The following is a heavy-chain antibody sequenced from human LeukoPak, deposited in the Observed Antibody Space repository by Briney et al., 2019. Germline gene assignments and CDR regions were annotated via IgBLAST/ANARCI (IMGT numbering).Heavy chain of an antibody. J-gene: IGHJ4*02. D-gene: IGHD1-26*01. CDR2: ISLAGQT. Sequence: SETLSLTCGASGGTISGTNWRSWVRQPPGQGLEWIGEISLAGQTNYNPSLNGRVTMSLDKSSNQLSLHLTSVTAADTATYFCSRESGPFCPFGYWGQGTLVIVSS. CDR3: SRESGPFCPFGY. V-gene: IGHV4/OR15-8*02. CDR1: GGTISGTNW.